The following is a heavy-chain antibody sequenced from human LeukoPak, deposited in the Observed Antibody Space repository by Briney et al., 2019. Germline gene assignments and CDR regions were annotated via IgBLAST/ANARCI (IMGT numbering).Heavy chain of an antibody. D-gene: IGHD6-13*01. V-gene: IGHV3-7*01. CDR3: ATPKDTAGGSY. CDR1: GFTFTTFW. Sequence: GGSLRLSCVASGFTFTTFWMTWVRQAPGKGLEWVGNIRQDGSVTFYGDSVKGRFTISRDNAKNSVFLQMNSLRAEDTAVYYCATPKDTAGGSYWGQGALVTVSS. CDR2: IRQDGSVT. J-gene: IGHJ4*02.